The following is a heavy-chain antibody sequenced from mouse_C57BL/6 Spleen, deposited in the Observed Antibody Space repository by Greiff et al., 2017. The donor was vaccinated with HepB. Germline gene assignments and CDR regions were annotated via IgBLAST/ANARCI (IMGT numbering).Heavy chain of an antibody. Sequence: QVQLQQSGAELVKPGASVKLSCKASGYTFTSYWMQWVKQRPGQGLEWIGEIDPSDSYTNYNQKFKGKATLTVDTSSSTAYMQLSSLTSEDSAVYYCARYYGSRGDYWGKGTTLTVSS. CDR1: GYTFTSYW. V-gene: IGHV1-50*01. D-gene: IGHD1-1*01. CDR3: ARYYGSRGDY. CDR2: IDPSDSYT. J-gene: IGHJ2*01.